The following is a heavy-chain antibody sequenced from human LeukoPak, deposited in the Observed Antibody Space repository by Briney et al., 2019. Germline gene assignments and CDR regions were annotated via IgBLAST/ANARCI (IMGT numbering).Heavy chain of an antibody. Sequence: ASVKVSCKVSGYITELSMRWVRQAPEKGLEWMGGFDPVDGETVYAQKFQGRVTMTEDTSTDTAYMHLSGLASEDTAVYYCATEHDSALDYWGQGTLVTVSS. CDR3: ATEHDSALDY. J-gene: IGHJ4*02. D-gene: IGHD2-21*02. V-gene: IGHV1-24*01. CDR1: GYITELS. CDR2: FDPVDGET.